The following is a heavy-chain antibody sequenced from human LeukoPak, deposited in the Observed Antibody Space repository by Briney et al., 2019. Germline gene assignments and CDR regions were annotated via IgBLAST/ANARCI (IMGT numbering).Heavy chain of an antibody. V-gene: IGHV3-49*02. D-gene: IGHD6-13*01. J-gene: IGHJ4*02. CDR2: IRSKAYGGTT. Sequence: WIRQPPGKGLEWVGFIRSKAYGGTTEYAASVKGRFTISRDDSKSIAYMQMNSLKTEDTAVYYCTRIQIAAAGCDYWGEGSLVTVSS. CDR3: TRIQIAAAGCDY.